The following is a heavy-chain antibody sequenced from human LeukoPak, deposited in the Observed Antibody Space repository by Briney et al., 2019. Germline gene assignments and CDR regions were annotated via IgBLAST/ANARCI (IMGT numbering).Heavy chain of an antibody. CDR3: ARDRADHDFWSVGTFYYYGMDV. CDR2: INTNTGNP. V-gene: IGHV7-4-1*02. Sequence: EASVKVSCKASGYTFTNYAMNWVRQAPGQGLEWMGWINTNTGNPTYAQGFTGRFVFSLDTSVSTAYLQISSLKAEDTAVYYCARDRADHDFWSVGTFYYYGMDVWGQGTTVTVSS. D-gene: IGHD3-3*01. J-gene: IGHJ6*02. CDR1: GYTFTNYA.